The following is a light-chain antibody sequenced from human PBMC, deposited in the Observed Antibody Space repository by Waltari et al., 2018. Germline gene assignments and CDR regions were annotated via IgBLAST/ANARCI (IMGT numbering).Light chain of an antibody. CDR1: QSISIW. Sequence: DTQMTQSPSTLSASVGDRVTITCRASQSISIWLAGYQQRPGKAPKLLIYKASSLESGVPSRFSGSGSGTEFTLTISSLQPDDFATYYCQHYNTYPFTFGPGTKVDIK. CDR2: KAS. CDR3: QHYNTYPFT. V-gene: IGKV1-5*03. J-gene: IGKJ3*01.